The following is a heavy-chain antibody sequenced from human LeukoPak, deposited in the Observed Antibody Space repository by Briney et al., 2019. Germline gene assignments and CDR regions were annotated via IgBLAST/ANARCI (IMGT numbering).Heavy chain of an antibody. Sequence: PSETLSLTCTVSGGSISSYYWSWIRQPAGKGLERIGRIYTSGSTNYNPSLKSRVTMSVDTSKNQFSLKLSSVTAADTAVYYCARELLWFGTYYYGMDVWGQGTTVTVSS. CDR1: GGSISSYY. CDR2: IYTSGST. V-gene: IGHV4-4*07. D-gene: IGHD3-10*01. CDR3: ARELLWFGTYYYGMDV. J-gene: IGHJ6*02.